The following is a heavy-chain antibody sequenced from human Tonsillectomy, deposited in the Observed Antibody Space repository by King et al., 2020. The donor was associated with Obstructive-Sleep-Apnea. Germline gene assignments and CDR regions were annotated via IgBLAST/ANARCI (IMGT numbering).Heavy chain of an antibody. V-gene: IGHV3-15*01. CDR2: IKSKTDGGTT. D-gene: IGHD6-13*01. J-gene: IGHJ4*02. CDR1: GFIFNKAW. CDR3: TTYRVHSKNWYSFDY. Sequence: VQLVESGGGLVRPGGSLRLSCAASGFIFNKAWMSWVRQAPGEGLEWIGHIKSKTDGGTTDYAVPVKGRFTISRDESKNTLYLEMNSLITEDTAVYYCTTYRVHSKNWYSFDYWGQGTLVSASS.